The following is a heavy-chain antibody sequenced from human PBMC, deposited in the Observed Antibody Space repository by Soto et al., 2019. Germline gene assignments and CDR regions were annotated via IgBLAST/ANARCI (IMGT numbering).Heavy chain of an antibody. CDR2: IYSSGST. Sequence: SETLSLTCTVTGGAISGYYWTWMRQSAGGGLEWIGRIYSSGSTNYNPSLKSRVTISLDTSMNPFSLRLSSVTAADTAVYYCARGQRFSDWFDPWGQGTLVTVSS. D-gene: IGHD3-3*01. J-gene: IGHJ5*02. CDR1: GGAISGYY. CDR3: ARGQRFSDWFDP. V-gene: IGHV4-4*07.